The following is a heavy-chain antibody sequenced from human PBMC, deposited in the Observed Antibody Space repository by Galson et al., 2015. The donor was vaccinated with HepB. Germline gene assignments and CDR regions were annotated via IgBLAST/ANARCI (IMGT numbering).Heavy chain of an antibody. CDR1: GFTFTNYA. Sequence: SLRLSCAASGFTFTNYAMHWVRQAPGKGLEWVAFISYEGSSKYYTDSLKGRITISRDNSKNTMYLHMNSLRVEDTAVYYCGRVGTITRGINYWGQGTLVTVSS. CDR2: ISYEGSSK. CDR3: GRVGTITRGINY. V-gene: IGHV3-30-3*01. J-gene: IGHJ4*02. D-gene: IGHD7-27*01.